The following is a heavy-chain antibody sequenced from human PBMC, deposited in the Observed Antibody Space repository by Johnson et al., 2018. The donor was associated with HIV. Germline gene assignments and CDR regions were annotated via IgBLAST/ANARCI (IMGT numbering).Heavy chain of an antibody. CDR3: TTDKWLNSPMAHDAFDI. J-gene: IGHJ3*02. Sequence: VQLVESGGGLIQPGGSLRLSCAASGFTFSNAWMNWVRQAPGKGLEWVGRIKSKTDGGKSDYAEPGKDRLTISRDASKKTLYLQMNSLETEDTALYYCTTDKWLNSPMAHDAFDIWGQGTMVTVSS. V-gene: IGHV3-15*01. D-gene: IGHD5-12*01. CDR1: GFTFSNAW. CDR2: IKSKTDGGKS.